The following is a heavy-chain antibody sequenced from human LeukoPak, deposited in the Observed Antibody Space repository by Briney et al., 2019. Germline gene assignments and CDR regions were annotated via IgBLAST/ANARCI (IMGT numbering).Heavy chain of an antibody. Sequence: GESLKISCKGSGYRFTSYWIGWVRQMPGKGLEWMGIIYPGDSDTRYSPSFQGQVTISADKSISTAYLQWSSLKASDTAMYYCARQYVYCGGDCYGDAFDIWGQGTMVTVSS. CDR2: IYPGDSDT. J-gene: IGHJ3*02. CDR3: ARQYVYCGGDCYGDAFDI. V-gene: IGHV5-51*01. CDR1: GYRFTSYW. D-gene: IGHD2-21*01.